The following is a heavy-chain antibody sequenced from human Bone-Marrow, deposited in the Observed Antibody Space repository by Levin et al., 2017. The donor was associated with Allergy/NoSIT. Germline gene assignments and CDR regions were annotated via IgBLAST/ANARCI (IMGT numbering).Heavy chain of an antibody. D-gene: IGHD1-26*01. Sequence: SCTISGFIFADYAMNWVRQAPGRGLEWVSSLDGSSGKTHYADVVKGRFTISREYSKNTHYLQMNSLRAEDTAVYYCTRDRGEWGQFYFDYWGQGILVTVSS. J-gene: IGHJ4*02. CDR2: LDGSSGKT. CDR3: TRDRGEWGQFYFDY. CDR1: GFIFADYA. V-gene: IGHV3-23*01.